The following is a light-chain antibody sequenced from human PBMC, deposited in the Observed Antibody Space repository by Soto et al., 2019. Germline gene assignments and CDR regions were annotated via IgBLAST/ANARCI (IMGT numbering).Light chain of an antibody. Sequence: EDVSTQFPCTLSLSPGERATLYCRASQIFTSNSLAWYQQKPGQAPRLLVYGASSRATGISDRFSGSGSGTDLTLTISRLEPEDFAVYYCQHYVSPPITLGQGTRLEIK. CDR3: QHYVSPPIT. V-gene: IGKV3-20*01. CDR2: GAS. CDR1: QIFTSNS. J-gene: IGKJ5*01.